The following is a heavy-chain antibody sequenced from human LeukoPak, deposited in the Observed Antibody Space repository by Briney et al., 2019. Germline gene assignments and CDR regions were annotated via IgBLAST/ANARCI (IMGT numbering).Heavy chain of an antibody. Sequence: PSETLSLTCTVSGGSLSSSSYYWGWIRQPPGKGLEWIGSIYYSGSTYYNPSLKSRVTISVDTSKNQFSLKLSSVTAADTAVYYCARLNRDVLLWFGAWGFDPWGQGTLVTVSS. J-gene: IGHJ5*02. CDR3: ARLNRDVLLWFGAWGFDP. V-gene: IGHV4-39*01. CDR2: IYYSGST. CDR1: GGSLSSSSYY. D-gene: IGHD3-10*01.